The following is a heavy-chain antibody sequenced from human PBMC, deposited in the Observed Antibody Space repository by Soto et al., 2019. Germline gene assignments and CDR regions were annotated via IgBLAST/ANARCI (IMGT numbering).Heavy chain of an antibody. D-gene: IGHD3-22*01. CDR3: AKGRESSGSYRPFDY. CDR1: GFTFSSYA. V-gene: IGHV3-23*01. J-gene: IGHJ4*02. Sequence: EVQVLESGGGLGQPGGSLRLSCAASGFTFSSYAMSWVRQAPGEGLEWVSAISGGGVATNYADSVKGRFTISRDNSKNTLYLQMNSLRAEDTAVSYCAKGRESSGSYRPFDYWGQGTLVTVSS. CDR2: ISGGGVAT.